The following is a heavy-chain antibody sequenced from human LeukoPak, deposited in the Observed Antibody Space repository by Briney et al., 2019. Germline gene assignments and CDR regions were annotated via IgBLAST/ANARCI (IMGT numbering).Heavy chain of an antibody. D-gene: IGHD5-24*01. Sequence: GGSLRLSCAASGFTFSSYAMNWVRQVPGKGLEWVSAISGSGGSTYYADSVKGRFTISRDNSKNTLDLQMNSLGAEDTAIYFCAKEIRSAEDGPIDYWGQGTLVIVSS. CDR2: ISGSGGST. J-gene: IGHJ4*02. V-gene: IGHV3-23*01. CDR1: GFTFSSYA. CDR3: AKEIRSAEDGPIDY.